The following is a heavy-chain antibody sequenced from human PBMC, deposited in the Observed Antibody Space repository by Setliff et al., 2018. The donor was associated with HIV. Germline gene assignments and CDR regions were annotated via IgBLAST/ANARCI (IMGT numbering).Heavy chain of an antibody. CDR1: GYTFTTYG. Sequence: GASVKVSCKPSGYTFTTYGLSWVRQAPGQGLEWMGWMNPNSGNTGYAQKFQGRVTMTRNTSISTAYLELSSLTSEDTAVYFCVKDLSRSGRAHYYNSAFYEWGQGTPVTVSS. CDR2: MNPNSGNT. D-gene: IGHD3-10*01. J-gene: IGHJ4*02. V-gene: IGHV1-8*02. CDR3: VKDLSRSGRAHYYNSAFYE.